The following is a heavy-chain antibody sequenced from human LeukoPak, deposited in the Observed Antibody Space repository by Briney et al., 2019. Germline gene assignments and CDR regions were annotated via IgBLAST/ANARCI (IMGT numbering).Heavy chain of an antibody. V-gene: IGHV3-74*01. Sequence: GGSLRLSCAASGFTFSSYWMHWVRQAPGKGLVWVSRIKSDGSTNYADSVKGRFTISRDNDKNTVSLQMNSLRAEDTGVYYCARAPSEIGGYYPEYFRHWGQGTLVTVSS. J-gene: IGHJ1*01. D-gene: IGHD3-22*01. CDR3: ARAPSEIGGYYPEYFRH. CDR2: IKSDGST. CDR1: GFTFSSYW.